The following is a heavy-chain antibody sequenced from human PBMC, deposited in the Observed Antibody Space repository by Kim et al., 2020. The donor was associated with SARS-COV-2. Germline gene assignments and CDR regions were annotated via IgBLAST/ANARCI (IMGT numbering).Heavy chain of an antibody. V-gene: IGHV4-59*13. CDR1: GGSISSYY. CDR2: IYYSGST. CDR3: ARGIQVDY. Sequence: SETLSLTCTVSGGSISSYYWSWIRQPPGKGLEWIGYIYYSGSTNYNPSLKSRVTISVDTSKNQFSLKLSSVTAADTAVYYCARGIQVDYWGQGTLVTVSS. D-gene: IGHD5-18*01. J-gene: IGHJ4*02.